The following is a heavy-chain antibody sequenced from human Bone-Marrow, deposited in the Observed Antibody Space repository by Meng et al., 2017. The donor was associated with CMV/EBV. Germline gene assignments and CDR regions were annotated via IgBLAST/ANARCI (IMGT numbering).Heavy chain of an antibody. CDR3: ARGGVVVNGAPFDY. CDR2: NNHSGST. Sequence: QVQLQQWGAGLCQPAGTLSPTCAVDGGSLCGYYWSWIRQPPGKGLEWIGENNHSGSTNSNPSLNSRVTISVDTSKNQFSLKLSSVTAADTAVYYCARGGVVVNGAPFDYWGQGTLVTVSS. V-gene: IGHV4-34*01. D-gene: IGHD3-22*01. J-gene: IGHJ4*02. CDR1: GGSLCGYY.